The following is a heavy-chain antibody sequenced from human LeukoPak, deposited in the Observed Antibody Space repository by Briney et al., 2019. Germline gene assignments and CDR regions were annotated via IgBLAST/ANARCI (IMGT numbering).Heavy chain of an antibody. CDR2: IKYDDSEK. CDR3: ARGRDASY. D-gene: IGHD2-2*01. CDR1: GLTFNSYW. Sequence: PGGSLRLSCATSGLTFNSYWMTWVRQAPGKGLEWVANIKYDDSEKYLVESVKGRFTISRENAKNSVFLQMNSLRVEDTAMYYCARGRDASYWGQGTQVTVSS. V-gene: IGHV3-7*01. J-gene: IGHJ4*02.